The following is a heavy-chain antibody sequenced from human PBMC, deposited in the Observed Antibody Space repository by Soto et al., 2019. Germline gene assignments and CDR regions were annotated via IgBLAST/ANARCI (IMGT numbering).Heavy chain of an antibody. Sequence: ASLKVSCKSSGGTFANYAFGWVRQAPGKSLESMGWIDAGNGITKYSQKFQDRVTITRDTSASTAYMELNSLRSEDTAVYYCARWRGAFDSWGQGALVSVSS. CDR2: IDAGNGIT. V-gene: IGHV1-3*01. D-gene: IGHD1-26*01. CDR3: ARWRGAFDS. CDR1: GGTFANYA. J-gene: IGHJ4*02.